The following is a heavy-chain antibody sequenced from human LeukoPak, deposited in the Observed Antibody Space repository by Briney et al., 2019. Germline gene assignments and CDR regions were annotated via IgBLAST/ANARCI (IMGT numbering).Heavy chain of an antibody. CDR3: ARAYSERYGLGYYYMDV. V-gene: IGHV3-21*01. D-gene: IGHD1-26*01. CDR1: GFTFSTYS. Sequence: GGSLRLSCAASGFTFSTYSLNWVRQAPGKGLEWVSSISSSSSYIYYADSVKGRFTISRDNAKKSVYLQMNSLRAEDTAVYYCARAYSERYGLGYYYMDVWGKGTTVTISS. CDR2: ISSSSSYI. J-gene: IGHJ6*03.